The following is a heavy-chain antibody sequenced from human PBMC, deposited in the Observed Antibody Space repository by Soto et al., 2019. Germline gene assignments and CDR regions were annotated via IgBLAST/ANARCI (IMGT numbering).Heavy chain of an antibody. J-gene: IGHJ3*02. CDR3: ATMPTRGAFDI. CDR1: GFTFSSYA. V-gene: IGHV3-30-3*01. CDR2: ISYDGSNK. Sequence: QVQLVESGGGVVQPGRSLRLSCAASGFTFSSYAMHWVRQAPGKGLAWVAGISYDGSNKYYADSVKGRFTISRDNSKNTLYLQMNSLRAEDTAVYYCATMPTRGAFDIWGQGTMVTVSS. D-gene: IGHD2-2*01.